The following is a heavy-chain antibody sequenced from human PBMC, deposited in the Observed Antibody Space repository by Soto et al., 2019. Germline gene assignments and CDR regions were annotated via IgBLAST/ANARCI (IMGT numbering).Heavy chain of an antibody. V-gene: IGHV7-4-1*01. J-gene: IGHJ4*02. CDR2: INTNTGNP. CDR3: ARAFPRIAAAGTVRPFDY. D-gene: IGHD6-13*01. Sequence: ASVKVSCKASGYTFTSYAMNWVRQAPGQGLEWMGWINTNTGNPTYAQGFTGRFVFSLDTSVSTAYLQICSLKAEDTAVYYCARAFPRIAAAGTVRPFDYWGQGTLVTVSS. CDR1: GYTFTSYA.